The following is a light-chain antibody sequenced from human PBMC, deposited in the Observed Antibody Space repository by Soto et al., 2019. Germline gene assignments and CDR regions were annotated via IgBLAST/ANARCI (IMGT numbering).Light chain of an antibody. CDR1: SSDVGNYNY. Sequence: QSALTQPRSVSGSPGQSVTISCTGTSSDVGNYNYVSWYQQHPRKAPKLMIFDVTKRPSGVPDRFSGSKSGNTASLTISGLQAEDEADYYCCSYAGSDTYVFGTGTKLTVL. CDR2: DVT. J-gene: IGLJ1*01. V-gene: IGLV2-11*01. CDR3: CSYAGSDTYV.